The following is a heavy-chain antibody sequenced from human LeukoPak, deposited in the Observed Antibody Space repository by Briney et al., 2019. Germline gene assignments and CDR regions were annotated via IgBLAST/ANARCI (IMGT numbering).Heavy chain of an antibody. CDR2: IFYSGST. Sequence: SETPSLTCAVSGGSISSGGHYWSWIRQLPGKGLEWIGHIFYSGSTYNNPSLKSRVTISVDTSKNQFSLKLSSVTAADTAVYYCARGDYGDGPNYWGQGTLVTVSS. D-gene: IGHD4-17*01. CDR1: GGSISSGGHY. V-gene: IGHV4-31*11. CDR3: ARGDYGDGPNY. J-gene: IGHJ4*02.